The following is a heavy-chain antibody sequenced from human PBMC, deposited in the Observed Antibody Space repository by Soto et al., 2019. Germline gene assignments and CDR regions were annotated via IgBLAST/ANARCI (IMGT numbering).Heavy chain of an antibody. CDR1: GFILSTYE. D-gene: IGHD2-2*01. CDR2: IGAADDP. J-gene: IGHJ6*02. Sequence: GSLRLSYAACGFILSTYEMHWVRQATGKGLEWVSAIGAADDPYYSGSVKGRFTISRENAKSSLSLQMNSLRVGDTAVYYCARAYSGQLPRRADYYYAMDVWGPGTTVTVSS. CDR3: ARAYSGQLPRRADYYYAMDV. V-gene: IGHV3-13*05.